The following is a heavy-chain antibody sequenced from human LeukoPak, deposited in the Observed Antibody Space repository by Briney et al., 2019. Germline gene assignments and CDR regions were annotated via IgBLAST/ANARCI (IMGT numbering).Heavy chain of an antibody. D-gene: IGHD5-18*01. CDR3: ARSYSYGPHYYYYYYMDV. V-gene: IGHV4-59*01. J-gene: IGHJ6*03. CDR1: GGSISSYY. CDR2: IYYSGST. Sequence: SETLSLTCTVSGGSISSYYWSWIRQPPGKGLEWIGYIYYSGSTNYNPSLKSRVTISVDTSKNPFSLKLSSVTAADTAVYYCARSYSYGPHYYYYYYMDVWGKGTTVTVSS.